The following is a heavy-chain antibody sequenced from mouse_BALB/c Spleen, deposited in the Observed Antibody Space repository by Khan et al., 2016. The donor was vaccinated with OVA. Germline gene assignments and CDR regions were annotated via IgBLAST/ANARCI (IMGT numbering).Heavy chain of an antibody. CDR3: ARAYYRFDGYYAIDY. Sequence: VHLVESGPGLVAPSQSLSITCSVSGFSLSRYNIHWVRQPPGKGLEWLGMIWGGGGTDYNSTLKSRLTIRKDNSESQVFLKMNSLQTDDTAMYYCARAYYRFDGYYAIDYWGQGTSVTVSS. V-gene: IGHV2-6-4*01. D-gene: IGHD2-14*01. CDR1: GFSLSRYN. J-gene: IGHJ4*01. CDR2: IWGGGGT.